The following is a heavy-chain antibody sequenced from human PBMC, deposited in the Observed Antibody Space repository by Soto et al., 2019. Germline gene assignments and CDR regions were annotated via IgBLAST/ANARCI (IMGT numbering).Heavy chain of an antibody. CDR1: GGSISSGGYY. J-gene: IGHJ4*02. D-gene: IGHD2-15*01. Sequence: SETLSLTCTVSGGSISSGGYYWSWIRRHPGKGLEWIGYIDYSGSTYYNPSLKSRVTISVDTSKNQFSLKLSSVTAADTAVYYCARYCSGGSCYLLGKYYFDYWGQGTLVTVSS. CDR3: ARYCSGGSCYLLGKYYFDY. V-gene: IGHV4-31*03. CDR2: IDYSGST.